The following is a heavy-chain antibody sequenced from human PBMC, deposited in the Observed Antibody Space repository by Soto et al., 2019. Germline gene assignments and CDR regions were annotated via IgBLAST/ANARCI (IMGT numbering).Heavy chain of an antibody. D-gene: IGHD3-3*01. Sequence: EVQLVESGGGLVQPGGSLRLSCVVSGITFSTYRMHWVRQAPGKGLVWVSHIKSDGTVTHYTDSVRGRFIISRDNAKSTLFLQMNSLRAEDTAVYYCARENYDFWSGYYLDYWGQGTLVTVSS. CDR3: ARENYDFWSGYYLDY. CDR1: GITFSTYR. CDR2: IKSDGTVT. J-gene: IGHJ4*02. V-gene: IGHV3-74*01.